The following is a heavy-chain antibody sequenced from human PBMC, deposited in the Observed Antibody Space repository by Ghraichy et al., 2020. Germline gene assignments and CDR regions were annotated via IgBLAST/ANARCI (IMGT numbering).Heavy chain of an antibody. CDR2: IYYSGST. CDR3: ARDPLEFETGGEGDHGGY. CDR1: GGSISSGDYY. Sequence: SETLSLTCTVSGGSISSGDYYWSWIRQPPGKGLEWIGYIYYSGSTYYNPSLKSRVTISVDTSKNQFSLKLSSVTAADTAVYYCARDPLEFETGGEGDHGGYWGQGTLVTVSS. V-gene: IGHV4-30-4*01. D-gene: IGHD1-14*01. J-gene: IGHJ4*02.